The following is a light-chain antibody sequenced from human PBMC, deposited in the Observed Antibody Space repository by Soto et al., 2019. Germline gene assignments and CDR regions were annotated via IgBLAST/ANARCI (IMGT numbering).Light chain of an antibody. CDR3: QTWGTGIRV. CDR1: SGHSSYA. V-gene: IGLV4-69*01. CDR2: LNSDGSH. J-gene: IGLJ2*01. Sequence: QAVVTQSPSASASLGASVKLTCTLSSGHSSYAIAWHQQQPGKGPRYLMKLNSDGSHTNGDGIPDRFSGSSSGAERYLTISSLQSEDEADYYCQTWGTGIRVFGGGTKLTVL.